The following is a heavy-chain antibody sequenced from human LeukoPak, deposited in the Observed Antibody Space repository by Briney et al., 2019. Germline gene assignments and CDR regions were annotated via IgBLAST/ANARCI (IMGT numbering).Heavy chain of an antibody. V-gene: IGHV1-2*02. CDR1: GYTFTGYY. Sequence: ASVKVSCKASGYTFTGYYMHWVRQAPGQGLEWMGWINPNSGGTNYAQKFQGRVTMTRDTSISTAYMELSRLRSDDTAVYYCARVLYDYVWGSYRYFDYWRQGTLVTVSS. CDR3: ARVLYDYVWGSYRYFDY. J-gene: IGHJ4*02. D-gene: IGHD3-16*02. CDR2: INPNSGGT.